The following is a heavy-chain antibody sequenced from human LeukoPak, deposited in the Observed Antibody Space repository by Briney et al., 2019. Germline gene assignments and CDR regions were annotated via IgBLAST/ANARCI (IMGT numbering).Heavy chain of an antibody. Sequence: GGSLRLSCGASGFTFSNYWMSWVRQAPGKGLEWVANMKEDGSEEYYVDSVKGRFTISRDNAKNSLYLQMNSLRAEDTAVYYCARALWYYDSSGYAIGVYFDSWGQGTLVTVSS. CDR1: GFTFSNYW. CDR2: MKEDGSEE. D-gene: IGHD3-22*01. V-gene: IGHV3-7*01. J-gene: IGHJ4*02. CDR3: ARALWYYDSSGYAIGVYFDS.